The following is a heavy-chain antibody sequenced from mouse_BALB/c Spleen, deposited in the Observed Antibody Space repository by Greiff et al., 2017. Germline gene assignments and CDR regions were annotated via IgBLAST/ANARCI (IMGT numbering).Heavy chain of an antibody. CDR1: GFTFSSFG. J-gene: IGHJ2*01. V-gene: IGHV5-17*02. CDR3: AREAFTTVVATDYFDY. Sequence: EVHLVESGGGLVQPGGSRKLSCAASGFTFSSFGMHWVRQAPEKGLEWVAYISSGSSTIYYADTVKGRFTISRDNPKNTLFLQMTSLRSEDTAMYYCAREAFTTVVATDYFDYWGQGTTLTVSS. D-gene: IGHD1-1*01. CDR2: ISSGSSTI.